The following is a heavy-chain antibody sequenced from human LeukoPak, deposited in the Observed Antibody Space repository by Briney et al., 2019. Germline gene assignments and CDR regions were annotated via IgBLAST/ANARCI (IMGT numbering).Heavy chain of an antibody. CDR3: AREAGYCSSTSCEEDYYYYYMDV. J-gene: IGHJ6*03. CDR2: ITGCSTYI. CDR1: GFTFSSFT. Sequence: GGSLSLSCAVSGFTFSSFTMNWVRRAPGKGVEWGSSITGCSTYIFYADSVKGRFTVSRDNAKNSLYLQMNSLRAEDTAVYYCAREAGYCSSTSCEEDYYYYYMDVGGKGTTVTVSS. D-gene: IGHD2-2*03. V-gene: IGHV3-21*01.